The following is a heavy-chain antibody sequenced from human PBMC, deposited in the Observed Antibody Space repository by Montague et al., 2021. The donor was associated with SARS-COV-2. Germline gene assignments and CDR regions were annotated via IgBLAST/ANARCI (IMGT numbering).Heavy chain of an antibody. CDR3: ARGGGYYNYGLDV. CDR2: IYYSGST. Sequence: SETLSLTCTVSGGSISNYYWSWIRQPPGRGLEWIGYIYYSGSTDYSPSLKSRVTISLDTSKNQFSLKVTSVTAADTAVYYCARGGGYYNYGLDVWGQGTTVTASS. V-gene: IGHV4-59*01. CDR1: GGSISNYY. D-gene: IGHD3-22*01. J-gene: IGHJ6*02.